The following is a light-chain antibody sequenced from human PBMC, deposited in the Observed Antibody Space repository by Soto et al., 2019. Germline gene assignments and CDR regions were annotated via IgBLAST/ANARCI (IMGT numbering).Light chain of an antibody. J-gene: IGKJ1*01. CDR2: EAS. CDR3: QQYHTSPWT. CDR1: QRISYW. Sequence: DIQMTQSPSTLSASVEDSVTITCRASQRISYWLAWFQQKPGKAPKLLITEASNLEAGVPSTFSGSGYGTEFTLTISSLHPDDFASYTCQQYHTSPWTFGQGTKVEIK. V-gene: IGKV1-5*03.